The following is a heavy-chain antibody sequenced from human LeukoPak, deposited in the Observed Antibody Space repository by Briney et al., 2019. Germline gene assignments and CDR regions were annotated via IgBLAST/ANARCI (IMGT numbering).Heavy chain of an antibody. J-gene: IGHJ4*02. CDR1: GFTFSHYS. V-gene: IGHV3-53*01. CDR3: ARMLGGGYTGLFDC. Sequence: GGSLRLSCAGSGFTFSHYSMNWVRQAPGKGLEWVSVIYSGGTTSYADSVKGRFTFSRDMSKNTLYLQMNNLRAEDTAVYYCARMLGGGYTGLFDCWGQGTLVTVSS. D-gene: IGHD3-10*02. CDR2: IYSGGTT.